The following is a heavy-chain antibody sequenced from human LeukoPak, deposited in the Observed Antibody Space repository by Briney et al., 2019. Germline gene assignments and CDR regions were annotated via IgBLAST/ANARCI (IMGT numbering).Heavy chain of an antibody. V-gene: IGHV3-21*01. CDR3: AASDSSSWY. Sequence: GGSLRLSCAASGFPFSSYSMSWVRQAPGKGLEWVSSISSSSSYIYYPDSVKGRFTISRDNAKDSLYLQMNSLRAEDTAVYCCAASDSSSWYWGQGTLVTVSS. CDR1: GFPFSSYS. CDR2: ISSSSSYI. D-gene: IGHD6-13*01. J-gene: IGHJ4*02.